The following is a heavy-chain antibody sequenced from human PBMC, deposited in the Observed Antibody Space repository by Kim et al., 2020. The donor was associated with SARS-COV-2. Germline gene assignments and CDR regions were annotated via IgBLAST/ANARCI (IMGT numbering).Heavy chain of an antibody. J-gene: IGHJ4*02. Sequence: SETLSLTCTVSGGSISSSSYYWGWIRQPPGKGLEWIGSIYYSGSTYYNPSLKSRVTISVDTSKNQFSLKLSSVTAADTAVYYCAIRLLWFGDWAFGGQGTLVTVSS. D-gene: IGHD3-10*01. CDR3: AIRLLWFGDWAF. CDR2: IYYSGST. CDR1: GGSISSSSYY. V-gene: IGHV4-39*01.